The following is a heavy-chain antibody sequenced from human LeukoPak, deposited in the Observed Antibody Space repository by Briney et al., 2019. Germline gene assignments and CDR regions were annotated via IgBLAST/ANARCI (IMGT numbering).Heavy chain of an antibody. CDR1: GGSISSYY. CDR2: IYYSGST. Sequence: SETLSLTCTVSGGSISSYYWSWIRQPPGKGLEWIGYIYYSGSTNYNPSLKSRVTISVDTSKNQFSLKLSSVTAADTAVYYCARGGSYGFNAFDIWGQGTMVTVSS. V-gene: IGHV4-59*01. J-gene: IGHJ3*02. D-gene: IGHD1-26*01. CDR3: ARGGSYGFNAFDI.